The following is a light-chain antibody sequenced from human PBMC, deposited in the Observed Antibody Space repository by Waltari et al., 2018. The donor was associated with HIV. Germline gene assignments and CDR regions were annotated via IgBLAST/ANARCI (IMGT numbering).Light chain of an antibody. V-gene: IGLV3-25*03. J-gene: IGLJ1*01. CDR2: RDM. CDR3: QSADNSGTYV. CDR1: TLSNQY. Sequence: SYDLTQPPSVSVSPGQTARITCSGDTLSNQYSYWYQQKSGQAPVLVIFRDMGRPSGIPERFSGSRSGATVTLTISGVQAEDEADYYCQSADNSGTYVFATGTQVTVL.